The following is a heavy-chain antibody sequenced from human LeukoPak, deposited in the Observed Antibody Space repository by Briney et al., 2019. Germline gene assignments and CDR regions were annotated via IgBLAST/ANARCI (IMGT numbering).Heavy chain of an antibody. CDR1: GFSFSNYG. CDR3: AKESSGGDFDY. J-gene: IGHJ4*02. Sequence: PGGSLRLSCAASGFSFSNYGMHWVRQAPGKGLEWVAVILYDGSKKYYADFVKGRFTISGDKSNNTLFLQMNSLRLEDTAVYYCAKESSGGDFDYWGQGTLVTVSS. V-gene: IGHV3-30*18. CDR2: ILYDGSKK. D-gene: IGHD5-12*01.